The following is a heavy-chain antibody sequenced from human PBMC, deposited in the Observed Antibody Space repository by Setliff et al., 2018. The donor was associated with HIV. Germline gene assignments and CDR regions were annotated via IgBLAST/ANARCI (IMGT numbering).Heavy chain of an antibody. D-gene: IGHD3-22*01. CDR2: IIPILGIA. CDR3: ARDYSPTFYYYDSSGTFDY. Sequence: ASVKVSCKASGGTFSSYAISWVRQAPGQGLEWMGGIIPILGIANYAQKFQGRVTVTAVESTSTAYMELSSLRSEDTAVYYCARDYSPTFYYYDSSGTFDYWGQGTLVTVSS. CDR1: GGTFSSYA. V-gene: IGHV1-69*10. J-gene: IGHJ4*02.